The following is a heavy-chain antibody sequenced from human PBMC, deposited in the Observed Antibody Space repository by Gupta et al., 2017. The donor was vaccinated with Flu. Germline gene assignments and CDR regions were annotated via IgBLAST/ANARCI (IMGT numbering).Heavy chain of an antibody. CDR2: ISGSGSNR. CDR1: GFTFSSYA. Sequence: EVQLLQSGGGLVQPGGSLRLSCAASGFTFSSYAINWVRHIPGKGLEWVSGISGSGSNRFYADSVKGRFTISRDNSANTVYLQMNSLRVEDTAVYYCAKRLKAETGPLGNWFDPWGQGTLVTVSS. CDR3: AKRLKAETGPLGNWFDP. V-gene: IGHV3-23*01. D-gene: IGHD1-1*01. J-gene: IGHJ5*02.